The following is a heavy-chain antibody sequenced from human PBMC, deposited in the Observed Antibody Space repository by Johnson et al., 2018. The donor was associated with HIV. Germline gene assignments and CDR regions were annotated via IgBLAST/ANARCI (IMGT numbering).Heavy chain of an antibody. CDR1: GFTFSNAW. CDR2: IYSGGST. CDR3: AREKTTPDAFDI. V-gene: IGHV3-66*01. D-gene: IGHD4-11*01. Sequence: EVQLVESGGDLVEPGESLRLSCVASGFTFSNAWMHWVRQAPGKGLEWVSVIYSGGSTYYADSVKGRFTISRDNSKNTLYLQMNSLRAEDTAVYYCAREKTTPDAFDIWGQGTMVTVSS. J-gene: IGHJ3*02.